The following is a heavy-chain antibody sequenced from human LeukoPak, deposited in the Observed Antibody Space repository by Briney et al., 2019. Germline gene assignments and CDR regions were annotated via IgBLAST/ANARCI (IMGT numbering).Heavy chain of an antibody. V-gene: IGHV3-7*01. CDR3: ARDSEGSGSYYDY. D-gene: IGHD3-10*01. Sequence: GGSLRLSCAASGFMFSTSWMTWVRQAPGKGLEWVANIKQDGSEKNYVDSVKGRFTISRDNAKKSLHLQMNSLRAEDTAVYYCARDSEGSGSYYDYWGQGTLVTVSS. J-gene: IGHJ4*02. CDR1: GFMFSTSW. CDR2: IKQDGSEK.